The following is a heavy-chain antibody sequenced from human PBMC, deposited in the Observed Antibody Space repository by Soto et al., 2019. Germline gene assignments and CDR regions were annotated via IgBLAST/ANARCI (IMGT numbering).Heavy chain of an antibody. D-gene: IGHD4-4*01. CDR1: GFTFSSYW. Sequence: GGSLRLSCAASGFTFSSYWMSWVRQAPGKGLEWVANIKQDGSEKYYVDSVKGRFTISRDNAKNSLYLQMNSLRAEDTAVYYCARGGACSRNSCRWVDYWGQGTLVTVSS. V-gene: IGHV3-7*01. CDR3: ARGGACSRNSCRWVDY. CDR2: IKQDGSEK. J-gene: IGHJ4*02.